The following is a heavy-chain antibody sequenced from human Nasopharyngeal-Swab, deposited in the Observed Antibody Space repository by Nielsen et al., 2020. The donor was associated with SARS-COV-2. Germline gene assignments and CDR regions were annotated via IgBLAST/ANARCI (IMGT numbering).Heavy chain of an antibody. Sequence: GESLKISCAASGFTFRSYGMHWVRQAPGKGLEWVAVISYDGSNKYYADSVKGRFTISRDNSKNTLYLQMNSLRAEDTAVYYCALLGVVPAATLDYWGQGTLVTVSS. J-gene: IGHJ4*02. V-gene: IGHV3-30*03. CDR1: GFTFRSYG. D-gene: IGHD2-2*01. CDR3: ALLGVVPAATLDY. CDR2: ISYDGSNK.